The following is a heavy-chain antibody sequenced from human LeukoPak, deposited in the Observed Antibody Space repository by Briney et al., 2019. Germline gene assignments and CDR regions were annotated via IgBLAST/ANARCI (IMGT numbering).Heavy chain of an antibody. J-gene: IGHJ3*02. Sequence: GGSLRLSCAASGFTFSTYSMKWVRQAPGKGLEWVSYIRSSSSTIYYADSVRGRFTISRDNAKNSLYLQMNSLRAEDTAVYYCARVDYYGPLGLWDAFDIWGQGTMVTVSS. CDR1: GFTFSTYS. CDR3: ARVDYYGPLGLWDAFDI. CDR2: IRSSSSTI. V-gene: IGHV3-48*04. D-gene: IGHD3-10*01.